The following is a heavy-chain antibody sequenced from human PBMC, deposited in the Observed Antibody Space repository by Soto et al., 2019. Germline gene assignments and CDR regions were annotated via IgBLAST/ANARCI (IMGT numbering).Heavy chain of an antibody. J-gene: IGHJ6*02. D-gene: IGHD6-19*01. CDR1: GYSFTSYW. CDR3: AGQPSNGQWYV. Sequence: GESRKISCKGSGYSFTSYWIGWVRQMPGKGLEWMAIIYPGDSGIRYNPSFQGQVTISADKSISTAYLQWSSLKASDTAMYYCAGQPSNGQWYVWGQGTTVTVSS. CDR2: IYPGDSGI. V-gene: IGHV5-51*01.